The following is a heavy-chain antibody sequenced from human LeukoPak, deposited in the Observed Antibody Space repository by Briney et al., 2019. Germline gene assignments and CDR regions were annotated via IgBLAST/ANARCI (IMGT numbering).Heavy chain of an antibody. CDR2: ISYDGSNK. Sequence: GGSLRLSCAASGFTFSSYAMHWVRQAPGKGLEWVAVISYDGSNKYYADSVKGRFTISGDNSKNTLYLQMNSLRAEDTAVYYCARAIAARGSGYFDYWGQGTPVTVSS. V-gene: IGHV3-30*01. CDR3: ARAIAARGSGYFDY. J-gene: IGHJ4*02. CDR1: GFTFSSYA. D-gene: IGHD6-6*01.